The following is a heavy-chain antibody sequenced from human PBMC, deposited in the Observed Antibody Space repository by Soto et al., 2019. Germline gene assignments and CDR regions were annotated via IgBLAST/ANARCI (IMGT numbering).Heavy chain of an antibody. V-gene: IGHV3-30*18. CDR2: ISYDGSNK. Sequence: PGGSLRLSCAASGFTFSSYGMHWVRQAPGKGLEWVAVISYDGSNKYYADSVKGRFTISRDNSKNTLYLQMNSLRAEDTAVYYCAKFSGIAAAGTDYWCQGTLVTVSS. CDR3: AKFSGIAAAGTDY. J-gene: IGHJ4*02. D-gene: IGHD6-13*01. CDR1: GFTFSSYG.